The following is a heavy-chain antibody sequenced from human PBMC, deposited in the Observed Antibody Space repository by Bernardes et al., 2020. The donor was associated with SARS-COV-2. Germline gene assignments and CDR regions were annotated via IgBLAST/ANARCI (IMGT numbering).Heavy chain of an antibody. CDR3: AKDPGPDPYYYSGMDV. V-gene: IGHV3-23*01. Sequence: WGSLRLSCAASGFTFSSYAMSWVRQAPGKGLEWVSAIIGSGGSTYDADSVKGRFTISRDNSKNTLYLQMDSLRAEDTAVYYCAKDPGPDPYYYSGMDVWGQGTTVTVSS. CDR1: GFTFSSYA. CDR2: IIGSGGST. J-gene: IGHJ6*02.